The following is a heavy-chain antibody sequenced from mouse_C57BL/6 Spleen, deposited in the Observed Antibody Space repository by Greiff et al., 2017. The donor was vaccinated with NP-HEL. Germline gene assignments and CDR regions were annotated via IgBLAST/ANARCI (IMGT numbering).Heavy chain of an antibody. V-gene: IGHV1-72*01. D-gene: IGHD1-1*01. CDR3: ARAPITTVVATGETAMDY. CDR2: IDPNSGGT. J-gene: IGHJ4*01. Sequence: QVQLQQPGAELVKPGASVKLSCKASGYTFTSYWMHWVKQRPGRGLEWIGRIDPNSGGTKYNEKFKSKATLTVDKPSSTAYMQLSSLTSEDSAVYYCARAPITTVVATGETAMDYWGQGTSVTVSS. CDR1: GYTFTSYW.